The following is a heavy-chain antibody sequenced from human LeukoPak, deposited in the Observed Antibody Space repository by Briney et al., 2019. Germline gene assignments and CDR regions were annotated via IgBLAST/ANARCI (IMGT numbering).Heavy chain of an antibody. J-gene: IGHJ6*02. D-gene: IGHD2-2*01. Sequence: ASVNVSCTASGYTFTGYYMHWLRQAPGQGLEWMGWINPYSGGTNYAQKFQGRVTMTRDTSISTVYMQLTRLRSDDTAVYFCVRAVYCTTASCHVRAYYNGMDVWGQGTTVTVSS. CDR2: INPYSGGT. CDR3: VRAVYCTTASCHVRAYYNGMDV. CDR1: GYTFTGYY. V-gene: IGHV1-2*02.